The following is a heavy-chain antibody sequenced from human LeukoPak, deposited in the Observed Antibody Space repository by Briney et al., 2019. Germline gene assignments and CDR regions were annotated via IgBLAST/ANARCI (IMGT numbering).Heavy chain of an antibody. Sequence: GGSLRLSCAASGFTFSSYGMHWVRQAPGKGLEWVAVISYDGSNKYYADSVKGRFTISRDNSKNTLYLQMNSLRAEDTAVYYCAKDSGSYYEAAEYFQHWGQGTLVTVSS. CDR1: GFTFSSYG. CDR3: AKDSGSYYEAAEYFQH. CDR2: ISYDGSNK. D-gene: IGHD1-26*01. J-gene: IGHJ1*01. V-gene: IGHV3-30*18.